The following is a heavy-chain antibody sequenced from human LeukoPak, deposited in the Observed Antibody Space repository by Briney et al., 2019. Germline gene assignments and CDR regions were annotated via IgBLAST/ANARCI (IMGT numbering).Heavy chain of an antibody. CDR3: ASCSFDSYGYYFDY. D-gene: IGHD5-18*01. V-gene: IGHV4-4*02. J-gene: IGHJ4*02. CDR2: IYRCGST. Sequence: PGGSLRLSCTASGFTFINYSMNRVRQAPGKGLEWIGEIYRCGSTNYNPSLKSRVTISVDKSNNQFSLKLSSVTAADTAVYYCASCSFDSYGYYFDYWGQGTLVTVSS. CDR1: GFTFINYSM.